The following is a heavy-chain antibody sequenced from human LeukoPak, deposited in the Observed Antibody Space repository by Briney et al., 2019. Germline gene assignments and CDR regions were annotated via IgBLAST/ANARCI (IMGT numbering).Heavy chain of an antibody. D-gene: IGHD5-18*01. CDR2: INWNGGST. CDR3: ARGGGYSYDAFDI. CDR1: GFTFGNYG. Sequence: GGSLRLSCAASGFTFGNYGMSWVRQAPGKGLEWVSGINWNGGSTGYADSVEGRFTISRDNAKKTLYLQMNSLSADDTAVYYCARGGGYSYDAFDIWGQGTMVTVSS. V-gene: IGHV3-20*04. J-gene: IGHJ3*02.